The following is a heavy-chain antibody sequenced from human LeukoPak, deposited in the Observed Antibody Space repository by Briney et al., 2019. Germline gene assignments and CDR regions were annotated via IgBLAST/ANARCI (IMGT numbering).Heavy chain of an antibody. CDR3: AREKGTRAPIVFDM. CDR2: IIPIFGTA. Sequence: ASVKVSCKASGGTFSSYAISWVRQAPGQGLEWMGGIIPIFGTANYAQKFQGRVTITTDESTSTAYMELSSLRSEDTAVYYCAREKGTRAPIVFDMWGQGSMVTVSS. D-gene: IGHD2-15*01. CDR1: GGTFSSYA. V-gene: IGHV1-69*05. J-gene: IGHJ3*02.